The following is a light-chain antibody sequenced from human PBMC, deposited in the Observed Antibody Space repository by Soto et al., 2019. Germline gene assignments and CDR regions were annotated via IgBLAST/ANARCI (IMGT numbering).Light chain of an antibody. Sequence: QSVLTQPPSASGTPGQRVTISCSGSSSNIGRNSVNWYQQLPGTAPKLLIHRNNERPSGVPDRFSGSKSDTSASLAISGLQSEDEADYYCAAWDDSLKGYVFGTGTKVTVL. J-gene: IGLJ1*01. CDR1: SSNIGRNS. CDR2: RNN. V-gene: IGLV1-44*01. CDR3: AAWDDSLKGYV.